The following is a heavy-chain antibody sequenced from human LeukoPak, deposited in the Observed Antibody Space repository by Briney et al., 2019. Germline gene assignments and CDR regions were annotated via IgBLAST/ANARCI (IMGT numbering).Heavy chain of an antibody. D-gene: IGHD3-22*01. CDR3: ARDPAYYYDSSGYGAFDP. CDR2: IYDSGST. CDR1: GGSISSYY. Sequence: SETLSLTCTVSGGSISSYYWSWIRQPPGKGLEWIGYIYDSGSTNYNPSLKSRVTISVDTSKKQFSLKLSSVTAADTAVYYCARDPAYYYDSSGYGAFDPWGQGTLVTVSS. J-gene: IGHJ5*02. V-gene: IGHV4-59*01.